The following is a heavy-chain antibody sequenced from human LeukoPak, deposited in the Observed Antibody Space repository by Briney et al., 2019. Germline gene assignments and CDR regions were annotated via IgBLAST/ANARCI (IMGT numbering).Heavy chain of an antibody. CDR1: GYTFTSYG. V-gene: IGHV1-18*04. J-gene: IGHJ4*02. D-gene: IGHD2-15*01. Sequence: GASVKVSCKASGYTFTSYGISWVRQAPGQGLEWMGWISAYNGNTNYAQKLQGRVTMTTDTSTSTAYMELRSLRSDDTAVYHCARDCSGGSCYLGEYYFDCWGQGTLVTVSS. CDR2: ISAYNGNT. CDR3: ARDCSGGSCYLGEYYFDC.